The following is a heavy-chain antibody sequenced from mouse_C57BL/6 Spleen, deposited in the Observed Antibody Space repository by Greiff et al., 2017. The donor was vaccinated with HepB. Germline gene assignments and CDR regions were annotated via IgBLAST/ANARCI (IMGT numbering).Heavy chain of an antibody. CDR2: IDSGGSYT. Sequence: EVQGVESGGDLVKPGGSLKLSCAASGFTFSSYGMSWVRQTPDKRLEWVATIDSGGSYTYYPDSVKGRFTISRDNAKNTLYLQMSSLKSEDTAMYYCARENYDGNYEAMDYWGQGTSVTVSS. CDR1: GFTFSSYG. V-gene: IGHV5-6*01. CDR3: ARENYDGNYEAMDY. J-gene: IGHJ4*01. D-gene: IGHD2-1*01.